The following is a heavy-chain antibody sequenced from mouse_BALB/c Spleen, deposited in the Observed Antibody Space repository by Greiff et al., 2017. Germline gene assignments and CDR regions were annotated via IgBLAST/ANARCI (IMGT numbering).Heavy chain of an antibody. V-gene: IGHV5-12-1*01. Sequence: EVHLVESGGGLVQPGGSRKLSCAASGFTFSSFGMHWVRQAPEKGLEWVAYISSGGGSTYYPDTVKGRFTISRDNAKNTLYLQMSSLKSEDTAMYYCARLAYDYDVLYAMDYWGQGTSVTVSS. CDR2: ISSGGGST. CDR1: GFTFSSFG. CDR3: ARLAYDYDVLYAMDY. D-gene: IGHD2-4*01. J-gene: IGHJ4*01.